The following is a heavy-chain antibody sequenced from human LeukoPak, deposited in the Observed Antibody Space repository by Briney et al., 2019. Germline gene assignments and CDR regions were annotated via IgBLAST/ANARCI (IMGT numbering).Heavy chain of an antibody. Sequence: ASVKVSCKASGFTFTSYGTNWVRQAPGQGLEWMGWMNPDNGNTGCAQKFQGRVTMTRDTSISTAYMELSSLRSEDTAVYYCARGLTDIVVAPAIWGQGTMVTVSS. D-gene: IGHD2-2*01. J-gene: IGHJ3*02. V-gene: IGHV1-8*01. CDR1: GFTFTSYG. CDR3: ARGLTDIVVAPAI. CDR2: MNPDNGNT.